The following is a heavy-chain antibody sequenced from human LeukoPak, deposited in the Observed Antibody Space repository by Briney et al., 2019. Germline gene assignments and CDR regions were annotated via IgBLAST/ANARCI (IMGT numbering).Heavy chain of an antibody. CDR1: GFTFSTYI. Sequence: PGGSLRLSCAASGFTFSTYIMNWVRQAPGKGLEWVSYISSSSSTIYYADSVKGRFTISRDNAKNSLYLQMNSLRAEDTAVYYCARVRSGTYFDYWGQGTLVTVSS. D-gene: IGHD1-26*01. V-gene: IGHV3-48*04. CDR3: ARVRSGTYFDY. CDR2: ISSSSSTI. J-gene: IGHJ4*02.